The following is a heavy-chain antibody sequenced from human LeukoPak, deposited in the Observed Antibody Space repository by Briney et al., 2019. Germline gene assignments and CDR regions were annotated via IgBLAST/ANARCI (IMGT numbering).Heavy chain of an antibody. J-gene: IGHJ4*02. D-gene: IGHD3-22*01. CDR3: ARALADTRGYYLGFDY. Sequence: GGSLRLSCAASGFTFSSYSMNWARQAPGKGLEWVSSISSSSSYIYYADSVKGRFTISRDNAKNSLYLQMNSLRAEDTAVYYCARALADTRGYYLGFDYWGQGTLVTVSS. CDR1: GFTFSSYS. V-gene: IGHV3-21*01. CDR2: ISSSSSYI.